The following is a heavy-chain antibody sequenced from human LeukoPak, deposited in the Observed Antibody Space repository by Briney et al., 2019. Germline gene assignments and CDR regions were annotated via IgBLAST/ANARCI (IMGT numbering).Heavy chain of an antibody. CDR3: ARGSAHYDILTGYHANYYYGMDV. CDR2: IYNGGST. D-gene: IGHD3-9*01. V-gene: IGHV4-59*02. Sequence: SETLSLTCTVSGGSVSTYYWSWIRQPPGKGLEWIGYIYNGGSTNYNPSLKSRVTISVDTSKNQFSLKLSSVTAADTAVYYCARGSAHYDILTGYHANYYYGMDVWGQGTTVTVSS. CDR1: GGSVSTYY. J-gene: IGHJ6*02.